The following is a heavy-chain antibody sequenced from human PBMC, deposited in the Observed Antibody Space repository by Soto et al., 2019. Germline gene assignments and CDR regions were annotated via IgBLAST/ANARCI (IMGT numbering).Heavy chain of an antibody. D-gene: IGHD6-19*01. CDR2: ISSSSSYI. J-gene: IGHJ4*02. CDR1: GFTFSGYK. V-gene: IGHV3-21*01. Sequence: EVQLVESGGGLVQPGGSLRLSCAASGFTFSGYKMHWVRQAPGKGLEWVSSISSSSSYIYYADSVRGRFTISRDNAKNSVYLQMNSLRAEDTAVYYCARAYSGGQFDYWGQGTLVTVSS. CDR3: ARAYSGGQFDY.